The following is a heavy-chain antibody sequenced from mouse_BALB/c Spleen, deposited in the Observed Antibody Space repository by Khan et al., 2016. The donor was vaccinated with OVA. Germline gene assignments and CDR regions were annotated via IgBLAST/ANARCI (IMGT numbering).Heavy chain of an antibody. CDR3: ARDGSRYTYAIDY. J-gene: IGHJ4*01. CDR1: GYSITSDYA. Sequence: EVQLQESGPGLVKPSQSLSLTCTVTGYSITSDYAWNWIRQFPGNKLEWMGYISYSGSTNYNPALKSRISITRDTSKNQFFLQLNSVTTEDTATYYCARDGSRYTYAIDYWGPATSVPVSS. D-gene: IGHD2-3*01. CDR2: ISYSGST. V-gene: IGHV3-2*02.